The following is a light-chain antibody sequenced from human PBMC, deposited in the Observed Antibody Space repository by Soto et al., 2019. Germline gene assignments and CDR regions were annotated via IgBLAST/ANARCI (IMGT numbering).Light chain of an antibody. V-gene: IGLV2-11*01. CDR1: TSDVGTYDY. CDR2: DVS. Sequence: QSALTQPPSVSGSPGQSVTISCTGTTSDVGTYDYVSWYQQHPGKAPKLLICDVSQRPSGVSDRFSGSKSGNTASLTISGLQAEDEADYFCCSYAGGYTHDVFGTGTKLTVL. J-gene: IGLJ1*01. CDR3: CSYAGGYTHDV.